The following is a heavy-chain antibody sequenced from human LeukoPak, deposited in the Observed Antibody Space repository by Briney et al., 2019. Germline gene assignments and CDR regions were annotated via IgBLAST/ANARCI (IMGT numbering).Heavy chain of an antibody. D-gene: IGHD3-22*01. V-gene: IGHV3-48*04. CDR3: ARDSSTHYYDSSGYYYPAALYAFDI. J-gene: IGHJ3*02. Sequence: PGGSLRLSCAASGFTFSSYTMNWVRQAPGKGLEWVSSISSSGSTIYYADSVKGRFTISRDNAKNSLYLQMNSLRAEDTAVYYCARDSSTHYYDSSGYYYPAALYAFDIWGQGTMVTVSS. CDR2: ISSSGSTI. CDR1: GFTFSSYT.